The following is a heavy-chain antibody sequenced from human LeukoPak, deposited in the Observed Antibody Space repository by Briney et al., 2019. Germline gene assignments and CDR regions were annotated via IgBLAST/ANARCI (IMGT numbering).Heavy chain of an antibody. J-gene: IGHJ5*02. CDR2: INNDGSST. Sequence: PGGSLRLSCAASGFTFSSYWMHWVRQAPGKGLVWVSHINNDGSSTSYADSVKGRFTISRDNSKNTLYLQMNSLRAEDTAVYYCARVVGYYDSSGSRFDPWGQGTLVTVSS. CDR3: ARVVGYYDSSGSRFDP. CDR1: GFTFSSYW. D-gene: IGHD3-22*01. V-gene: IGHV3-74*01.